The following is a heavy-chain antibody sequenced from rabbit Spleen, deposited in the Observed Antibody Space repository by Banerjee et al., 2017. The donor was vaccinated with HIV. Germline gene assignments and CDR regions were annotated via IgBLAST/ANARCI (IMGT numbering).Heavy chain of an antibody. Sequence: QEQLVESGGGLVQPGGSLKLSCKASEFDFSNFGVSWVRQAPGKGLEWIGLIEPIFGTTYYANWVNGRFTISTHNAQNTLYLQMKSLTAADTATYFCARVGGVGVYGYATLWGPGTLVTVS. V-gene: IGHV1S47*01. CDR2: IEPIFGTT. CDR3: ARVGGVGVYGYATL. D-gene: IGHD6-1*01. J-gene: IGHJ6*01. CDR1: EFDFSNFG.